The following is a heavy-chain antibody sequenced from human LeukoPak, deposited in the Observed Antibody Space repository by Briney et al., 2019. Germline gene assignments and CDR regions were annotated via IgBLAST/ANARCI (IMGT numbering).Heavy chain of an antibody. CDR3: ARGGTRITIDGVVINDFNY. CDR2: IYHSGNT. Sequence: PSETLSLTCTVSGGSISSGDYYWSWIRQPPGKGLEWIGYIYHSGNTYYNPSLKSRLTISVDTPRNQFSLKLRSMTAADTAVYYCARGGTRITIDGVVINDFNYWVQGTLVTVSS. V-gene: IGHV4-30-4*08. CDR1: GGSISSGDYY. D-gene: IGHD3-3*01. J-gene: IGHJ4*02.